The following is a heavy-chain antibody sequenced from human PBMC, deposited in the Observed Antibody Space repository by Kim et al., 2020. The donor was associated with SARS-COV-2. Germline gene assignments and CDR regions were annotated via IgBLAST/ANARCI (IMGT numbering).Heavy chain of an antibody. Sequence: ASVKVSCKASGYTFTSYAMNWVRQAPGQGLEWMGWINTNTGNPTYAQGFTGRFVFSLDTSVSTAYLQISSLKAEDTAVYYCARVLGSLSYYDRYGMDVWGQGTTVTVSS. CDR3: ARVLGSLSYYDRYGMDV. CDR1: GYTFTSYA. D-gene: IGHD3-22*01. J-gene: IGHJ6*02. V-gene: IGHV7-4-1*02. CDR2: INTNTGNP.